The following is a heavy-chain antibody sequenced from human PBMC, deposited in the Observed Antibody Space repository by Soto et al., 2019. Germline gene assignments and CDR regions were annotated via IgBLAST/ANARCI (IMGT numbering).Heavy chain of an antibody. Sequence: SETLSLTCTVSGGSISSYYWSWIRQPPGKGLEWIGEIDHSGSTTYNPSLKSRIIMSVDTSKNQCALNVSSMTAADTAVYYCARGLRYSGMDVWGQGTTVTV. CDR2: IDHSGST. CDR1: GGSISSYY. V-gene: IGHV4-59*12. CDR3: ARGLRYSGMDV. J-gene: IGHJ6*02.